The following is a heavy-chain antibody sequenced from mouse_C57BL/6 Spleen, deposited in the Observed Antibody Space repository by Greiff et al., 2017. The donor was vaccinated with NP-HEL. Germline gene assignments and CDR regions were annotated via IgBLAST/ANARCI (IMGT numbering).Heavy chain of an antibody. Sequence: VQLQQSGAELVRPGTSVKVSCKASGYAFTNYLIEWVKQRPGQGLEWIGVINPGSGGTNYNEKFKGKATLTADKSSSTAYMQLSSLTSEDSAVYFCARSNYGSSYSYWGQGTTLTVSS. J-gene: IGHJ2*01. D-gene: IGHD1-1*01. CDR1: GYAFTNYL. CDR3: ARSNYGSSYSY. V-gene: IGHV1-54*01. CDR2: INPGSGGT.